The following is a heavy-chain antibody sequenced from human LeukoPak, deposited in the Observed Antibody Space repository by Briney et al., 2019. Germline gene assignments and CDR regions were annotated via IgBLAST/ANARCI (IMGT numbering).Heavy chain of an antibody. V-gene: IGHV4-34*01. CDR3: ARELMVYAASHYYGMDV. J-gene: IGHJ6*01. CDR2: INHSVST. D-gene: IGHD2-8*01. Sequence: SETLSLTYAVYGGFFSGYYWSWIRQPPGKGLEWIGEINHSVSTNYNPSLKSRATISVDTSKNQFYLKVSSVSGADTAVYYCARELMVYAASHYYGMDVWRQGTTVSVCS. CDR1: GGFFSGYY.